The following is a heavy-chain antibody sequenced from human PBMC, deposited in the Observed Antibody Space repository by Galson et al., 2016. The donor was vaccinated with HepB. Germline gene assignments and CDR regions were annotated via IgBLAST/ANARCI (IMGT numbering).Heavy chain of an antibody. CDR1: GFTFTSSA. CDR3: AAVIYCGNVTCYPPRDY. V-gene: IGHV1-58*01. D-gene: IGHD2-2*01. Sequence: SVKVSCKASGFTFTSSAVQWVRQARGQRLQWIGWTVVGSGNTNYAQKFKDRVTVTRDMSTTTVYMVLSSLRPEDTAIYYCAAVIYCGNVTCYPPRDYWGQGTLVTVSS. J-gene: IGHJ4*02. CDR2: TVVGSGNT.